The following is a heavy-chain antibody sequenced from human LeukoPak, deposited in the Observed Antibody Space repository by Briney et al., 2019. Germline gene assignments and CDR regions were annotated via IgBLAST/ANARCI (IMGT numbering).Heavy chain of an antibody. CDR3: ARVRSAQTTIAAAPHSWFDP. D-gene: IGHD6-13*01. CDR2: IYYSGST. CDR1: GGSISSSSYY. J-gene: IGHJ5*02. V-gene: IGHV4-39*07. Sequence: SETLSLTCTVSGGSISSSSYYWGWIRQPPGKGLEWIGSIYYSGSTYYNPSLKSRVTISVDTSKNQFSLKLSSVTAADTAVYYCARVRSAQTTIAAAPHSWFDPWGQGTLVTVSS.